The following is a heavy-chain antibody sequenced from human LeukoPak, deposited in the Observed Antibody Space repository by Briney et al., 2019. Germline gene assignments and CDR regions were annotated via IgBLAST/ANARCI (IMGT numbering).Heavy chain of an antibody. D-gene: IGHD2-15*01. CDR2: ISGSGSNV. J-gene: IGHJ4*02. V-gene: IGHV3-48*01. CDR1: GFTLASYS. CDR3: ARDAVQADTPFYFDI. Sequence: PGGSLRLSCSSSGFTLASYSMSWVRQAPGKGLQWVSFISGSGSNVLYADSVKGRFTIYRDKAENSLFLQMDSLRVEDTAVYYCARDAVQADTPFYFDIWGQGALVTVSS.